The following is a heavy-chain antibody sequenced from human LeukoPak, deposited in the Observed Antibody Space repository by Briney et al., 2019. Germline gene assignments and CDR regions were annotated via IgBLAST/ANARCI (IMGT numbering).Heavy chain of an antibody. Sequence: GGSPRLSCASSGFTASSHYMSWVRQAPGKGLEWVSVISSGGSTYSADSVKGRFTDSRDNSKNTVFLQVNSLRADDTAVYYCARDGVKWGIDLWGQGTLVIVSS. D-gene: IGHD7-27*01. V-gene: IGHV3-66*01. CDR1: GFTASSHY. CDR3: ARDGVKWGIDL. CDR2: ISSGGST. J-gene: IGHJ5*02.